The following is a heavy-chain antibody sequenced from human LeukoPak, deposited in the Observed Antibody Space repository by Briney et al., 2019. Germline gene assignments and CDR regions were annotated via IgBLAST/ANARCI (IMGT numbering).Heavy chain of an antibody. J-gene: IGHJ5*02. CDR2: IYYSGST. Sequence: SETLSLTCTVSGGSISSSSYYWGWIRQPPGKGLEWIGSIYYSGSTYYNPSLKSRVTISVDTSKNQFSLKLSSVTAADTAVYYCAGYSSGWYVSWFDPWGQGTLVTVSS. CDR1: GGSISSSSYY. V-gene: IGHV4-39*01. D-gene: IGHD6-19*01. CDR3: AGYSSGWYVSWFDP.